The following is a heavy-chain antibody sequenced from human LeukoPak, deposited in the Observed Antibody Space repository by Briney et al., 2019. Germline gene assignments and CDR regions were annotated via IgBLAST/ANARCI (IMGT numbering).Heavy chain of an antibody. Sequence: PSETQSLTCAVYGGSFSGYYWSWIRQPPGKGLEWIGEINHSGSTNYNPSLKSRVTISVDTSKNQFSLKLSSVTAADTAVYYCARGYCSSTSCYEDYWGQGTLVTVSS. D-gene: IGHD2-2*01. CDR2: INHSGST. J-gene: IGHJ4*02. CDR3: ARGYCSSTSCYEDY. CDR1: GGSFSGYY. V-gene: IGHV4-34*01.